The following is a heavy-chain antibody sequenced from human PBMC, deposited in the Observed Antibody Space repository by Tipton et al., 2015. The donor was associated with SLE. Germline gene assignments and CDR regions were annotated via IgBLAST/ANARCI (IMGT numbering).Heavy chain of an antibody. Sequence: LRLSCAVYGGSFSGYYWSWIRQPPRKGLEWIGEINHSGSTNYNPSLKSRVTISVDTSKNQFSLKLSSVTAADTAVYYCARSVVGADVYYYGMDVWGQGTTVTVSS. CDR2: INHSGST. CDR1: GGSFSGYY. J-gene: IGHJ6*02. D-gene: IGHD1-26*01. V-gene: IGHV4-34*01. CDR3: ARSVVGADVYYYGMDV.